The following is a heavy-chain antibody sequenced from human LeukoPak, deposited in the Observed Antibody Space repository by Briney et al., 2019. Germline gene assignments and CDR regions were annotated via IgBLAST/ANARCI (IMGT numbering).Heavy chain of an antibody. CDR1: GGSISDYY. Sequence: SETLSLTCTVSGGSISDYYWTWIRQPPENGLEWIAYIHSSGSTNYNPPLKSRVIISIDTSRSQLSLKLSSVTAADTAMYYCARIEGDNSLEYWGQGTLVTVSS. D-gene: IGHD3-16*01. J-gene: IGHJ4*02. CDR2: IHSSGST. V-gene: IGHV4-59*01. CDR3: ARIEGDNSLEY.